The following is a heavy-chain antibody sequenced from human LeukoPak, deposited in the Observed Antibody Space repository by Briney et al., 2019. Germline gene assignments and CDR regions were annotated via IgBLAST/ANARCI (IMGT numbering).Heavy chain of an antibody. CDR3: ARAGGDFGDCFDY. CDR2: INHSGST. Sequence: SETLSLTCAVYGGSFSGYYWSWIRQPPGKGLEWIGEINHSGSTNYNPSLKSRVTISVDTSKNQFSLKLSSVTAADTAVYYCARAGGDFGDCFDYWGQGTLVTVSS. V-gene: IGHV4-34*01. D-gene: IGHD3-3*01. J-gene: IGHJ4*02. CDR1: GGSFSGYY.